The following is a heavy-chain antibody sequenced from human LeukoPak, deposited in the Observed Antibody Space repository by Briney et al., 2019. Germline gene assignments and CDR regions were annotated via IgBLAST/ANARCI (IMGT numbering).Heavy chain of an antibody. D-gene: IGHD6-19*01. CDR1: GFTFSDYK. J-gene: IGHJ4*02. V-gene: IGHV3-48*03. Sequence: PGGSLRLSCAASGFTFSDYKMHWVRQAPGKGLEWVSYPTAIGNTIDYADSVEGRFTISRDNAKNSLYLQMNSLRAEDTAVYFCAREGSSDCHFDYWGQGTLVTVSS. CDR3: AREGSSDCHFDY. CDR2: PTAIGNTI.